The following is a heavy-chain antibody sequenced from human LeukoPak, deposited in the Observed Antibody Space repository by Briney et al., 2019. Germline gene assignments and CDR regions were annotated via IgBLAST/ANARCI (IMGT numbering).Heavy chain of an antibody. Sequence: SETLSLTCTVSGGSISSSSYYWGWIRRPPGKGLEWIGSIYYSGSTYYNPSLKSRVTISVDTSKNQFSLKLSSVTAADTAVYYCARHDASGWYDDHFDYWGQGTLVTVSS. CDR1: GGSISSSSYY. J-gene: IGHJ4*02. CDR3: ARHDASGWYDDHFDY. D-gene: IGHD6-19*01. V-gene: IGHV4-39*01. CDR2: IYYSGST.